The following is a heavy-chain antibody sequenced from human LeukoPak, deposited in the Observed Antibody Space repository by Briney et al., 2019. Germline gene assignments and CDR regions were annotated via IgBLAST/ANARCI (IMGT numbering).Heavy chain of an antibody. CDR3: AKDHQGSGWENYYYYGMDV. D-gene: IGHD6-19*01. CDR1: GFTFYDYA. V-gene: IGHV3-9*01. CDR2: ISWNSGSI. Sequence: GGSLRLSCAASGFTFYDYAMHWVRQAPGKGLEWVSGISWNSGSIGYADSVKGRFTISRDNAKNSLYLQINSLRAEDTALYYCAKDHQGSGWENYYYYGMDVWGQGTTVTVSS. J-gene: IGHJ6*02.